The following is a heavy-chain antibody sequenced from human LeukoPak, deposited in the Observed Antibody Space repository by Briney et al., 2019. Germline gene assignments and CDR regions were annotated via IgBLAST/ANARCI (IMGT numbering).Heavy chain of an antibody. J-gene: IGHJ5*02. Sequence: GGSLRLSCAASGFTFSSYAMSCVRQAPGKGLEWVSAISGSGGSTYHADSVKGRFTISRDNSKNTLYLQMNSLRAEDTAVYYCAKDVGDIVVVVAATPVLFSYWFNPWGQGTLVTVSS. D-gene: IGHD2-15*01. V-gene: IGHV3-23*01. CDR3: AKDVGDIVVVVAATPVLFSYWFNP. CDR1: GFTFSSYA. CDR2: ISGSGGST.